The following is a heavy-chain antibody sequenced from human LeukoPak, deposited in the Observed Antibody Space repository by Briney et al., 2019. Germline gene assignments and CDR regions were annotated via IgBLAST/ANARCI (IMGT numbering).Heavy chain of an antibody. J-gene: IGHJ6*02. CDR2: IWYDGSNK. D-gene: IGHD3-16*01. Sequence: GGSLRLSCAASGFTFSSCGMHWVRQAPGKGLEWVAVIWYDGSNKYYADSVKGRFTISRDNSKNTLYLQMNSLRAEDTAVYYCARDRSQYDYVWGSYNYYYYGMDVWGQGTTVTVSS. V-gene: IGHV3-33*01. CDR3: ARDRSQYDYVWGSYNYYYYGMDV. CDR1: GFTFSSCG.